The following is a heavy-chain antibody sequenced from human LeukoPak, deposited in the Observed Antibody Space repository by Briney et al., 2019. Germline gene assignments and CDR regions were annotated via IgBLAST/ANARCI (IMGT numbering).Heavy chain of an antibody. J-gene: IGHJ4*02. CDR1: GFTFSSYW. D-gene: IGHD5-18*01. V-gene: IGHV3-7*01. CDR2: IKQDGSEK. Sequence: GGSLRLSCAASGFTFSSYWMSWVRQAPGKGLECVANIKQDGSEKYYVDSVKGRFTISRDNAKNSLYLQMNSLRAEDTAVYYCARVFGYSYGYDYFDYWGQGTLVTVSS. CDR3: ARVFGYSYGYDYFDY.